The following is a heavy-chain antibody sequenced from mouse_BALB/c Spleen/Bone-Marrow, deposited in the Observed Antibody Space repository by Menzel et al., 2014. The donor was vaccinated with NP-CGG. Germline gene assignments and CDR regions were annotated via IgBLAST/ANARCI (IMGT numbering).Heavy chain of an antibody. V-gene: IGHV5-12-2*01. J-gene: IGHJ4*01. D-gene: IGHD2-14*01. CDR2: ISNGGGST. CDR3: TRHGEVRRFYYALDY. CDR1: GFTFSSYS. Sequence: EVKLVESGGGFVQPGGSLKLSCTASGFTFSSYSMSWVRQTPEKRLEWVAYISNGGGSTYYPGAVKGRFTISRDNAKNSLYLQMSSLKSEDTAMYYCTRHGEVRRFYYALDYWGQGTSVTVSS.